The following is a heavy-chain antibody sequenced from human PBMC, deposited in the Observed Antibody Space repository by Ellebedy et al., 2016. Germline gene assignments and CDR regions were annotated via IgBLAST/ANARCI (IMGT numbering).Heavy chain of an antibody. V-gene: IGHV2-70*01. Sequence: SGPTLVXPTQTLTLTCTFSGFSLSTSGMCVSWIRQPPGKALEWLALIDWDDDKYYSTSLKTRLTISKDTSKNQVVLTMTNMDPVDTATYYCARKTYYYDSSGYDYYMDVWGKGTTVTVSS. CDR3: ARKTYYYDSSGYDYYMDV. CDR2: IDWDDDK. D-gene: IGHD3-22*01. CDR1: GFSLSTSGMC. J-gene: IGHJ6*03.